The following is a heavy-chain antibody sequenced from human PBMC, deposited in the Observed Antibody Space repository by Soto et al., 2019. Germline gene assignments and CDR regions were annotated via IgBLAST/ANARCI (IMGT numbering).Heavy chain of an antibody. J-gene: IGHJ4*02. Sequence: GGSLRLSCAASGFTFSNYAMSWVRQTPGKGLEWVSGISGSGVSAYYADSVKGRFTISRDNFKNTLYLQMNSLRAEDTAIYYCAKNSREYSYGAIDYWGQGTLVTVSS. V-gene: IGHV3-23*01. CDR1: GFTFSNYA. D-gene: IGHD5-18*01. CDR2: ISGSGVSA. CDR3: AKNSREYSYGAIDY.